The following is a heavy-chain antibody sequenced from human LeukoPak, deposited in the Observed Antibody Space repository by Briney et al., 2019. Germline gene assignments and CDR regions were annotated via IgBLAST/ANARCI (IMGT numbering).Heavy chain of an antibody. D-gene: IGHD4/OR15-4a*01. Sequence: ASVKVSCKASGYTFSSYGITWVRQAPGQGLEWVGWISGYNDNPYYAQKFQGRVTMTTDTSTGTAYMDLRSLRSDDTAVYYCGRVVHGANYLDFWGRGTLVTVSS. CDR3: GRVVHGANYLDF. J-gene: IGHJ4*02. CDR1: GYTFSSYG. V-gene: IGHV1-18*01. CDR2: ISGYNDNP.